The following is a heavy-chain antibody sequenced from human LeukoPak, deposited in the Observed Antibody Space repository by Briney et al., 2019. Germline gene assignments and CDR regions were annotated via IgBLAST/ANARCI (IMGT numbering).Heavy chain of an antibody. CDR1: GGSISSYY. J-gene: IGHJ4*02. Sequence: SETLSLTCTVSGGSISSYYWSWIRQPPGKGLEWIGYIYYSGSTNYNPSLKSRATISVDTSKNQFSLKLSSVTAADTAVYYCARGPYYYDSSGYYPIDYWGQGTLVTVSS. CDR2: IYYSGST. V-gene: IGHV4-59*01. D-gene: IGHD3-22*01. CDR3: ARGPYYYDSSGYYPIDY.